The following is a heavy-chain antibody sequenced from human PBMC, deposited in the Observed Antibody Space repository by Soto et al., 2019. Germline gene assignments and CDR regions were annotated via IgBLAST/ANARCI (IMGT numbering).Heavy chain of an antibody. V-gene: IGHV1-18*01. CDR3: ARDSRLYSSSSGYFDY. J-gene: IGHJ4*02. CDR1: GYTFTSYG. D-gene: IGHD6-6*01. Sequence: QVQLVQSGAEVKKPGASVKVSCKASGYTFTSYGISWVRQAPGQGLEWMGWISAYNGNTNYAQKFQGTVTMTTDTSTSTSYMELRSLRSDDTAVYYCARDSRLYSSSSGYFDYWGQGTLVIVSS. CDR2: ISAYNGNT.